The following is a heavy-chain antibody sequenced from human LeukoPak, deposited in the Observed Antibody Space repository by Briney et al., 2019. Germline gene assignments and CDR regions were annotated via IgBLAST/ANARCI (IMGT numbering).Heavy chain of an antibody. CDR1: GITVSTNY. CDR3: ANSPDYPTPYYYYYMDV. V-gene: IGHV3-66*02. D-gene: IGHD4-11*01. CDR2: IYSGGAT. Sequence: PGGSLRLSCAASGITVSTNYMSWVRQAPGKGLEWVSIIYSGGATFYADSVKGRFTISRENSKNTLWLQMNSLRAEDTAVYYCANSPDYPTPYYYYYMDVWGKGTTVTVSS. J-gene: IGHJ6*03.